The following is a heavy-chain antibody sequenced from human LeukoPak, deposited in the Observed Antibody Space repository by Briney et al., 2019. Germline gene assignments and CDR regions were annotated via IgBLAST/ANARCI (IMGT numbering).Heavy chain of an antibody. D-gene: IGHD2-15*01. J-gene: IGHJ4*02. V-gene: IGHV1-8*01. CDR1: GYTLTSYD. Sequence: GASVKVSCKASGYTLTSYDINWVRQTTGQGLEWMGWMNPNSGNTGYAQKFQGRVTMTRNTSISTAYMELSSLRSEDTAVYYCAKKRGYCSGGSCYSTDYWGQGTLVTVSS. CDR2: MNPNSGNT. CDR3: AKKRGYCSGGSCYSTDY.